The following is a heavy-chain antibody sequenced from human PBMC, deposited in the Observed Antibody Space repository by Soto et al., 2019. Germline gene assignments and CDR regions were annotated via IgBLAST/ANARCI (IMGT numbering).Heavy chain of an antibody. J-gene: IGHJ6*02. CDR2: IKSRTDGGTT. Sequence: EVQLVESGGGLVKPGGSLRLSCAASGFTFSNAWMSWVRQAPGKGLEWVGRIKSRTDGGTTDYAAPVKGRFTISRDDSKNTLYLQMNSLKTEDTGVYYCTTGTGYSYGYGYYYGMDVWGQGTTVTVSS. D-gene: IGHD5-18*01. CDR3: TTGTGYSYGYGYYYGMDV. CDR1: GFTFSNAW. V-gene: IGHV3-15*01.